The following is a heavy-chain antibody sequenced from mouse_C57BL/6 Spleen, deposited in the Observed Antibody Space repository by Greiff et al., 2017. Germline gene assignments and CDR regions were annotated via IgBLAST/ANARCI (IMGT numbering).Heavy chain of an antibody. Sequence: QVQLQQPGAELVMPGASVKLSCKASGYTFTSYWMHWVKQRPGQGLEWIGEIDPSDSYTNYNQKFKGKSTLTVDKSSSTAYMQLSSLTSEDSAVYYCARQASLEGNTTVAYYFDYWGQGTTLTVSS. CDR3: ARQASLEGNTTVAYYFDY. V-gene: IGHV1-69*01. D-gene: IGHD1-1*01. CDR2: IDPSDSYT. J-gene: IGHJ2*01. CDR1: GYTFTSYW.